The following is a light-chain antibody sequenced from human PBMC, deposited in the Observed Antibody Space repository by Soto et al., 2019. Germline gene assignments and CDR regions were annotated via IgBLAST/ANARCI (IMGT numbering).Light chain of an antibody. V-gene: IGLV1-44*01. J-gene: IGLJ2*01. CDR2: TNN. Sequence: QSVLTQPPSASGTPGQRVTISCSGSNSNIGSNTVNWYQQLPGTAPKLLIYTNNQRPSGVPDRFSGSKSGTSASLAISGLQSEDEADYYCAAWDDSLKVVFGGGTKLTVL. CDR1: NSNIGSNT. CDR3: AAWDDSLKVV.